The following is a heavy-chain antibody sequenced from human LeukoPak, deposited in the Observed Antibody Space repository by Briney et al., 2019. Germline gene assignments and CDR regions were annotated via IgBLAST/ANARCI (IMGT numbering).Heavy chain of an antibody. Sequence: SETLSLTCTVSGYSISSGYYWGWIRQPAGKGLEWIGYIYYSGSTNYNPSLKSRVTISVDTSKNQFSLKLSSVTAADTAVYYCARVRAAARDFDYWGQGTLVTVTS. CDR1: GYSISSGYY. D-gene: IGHD6-13*01. CDR3: ARVRAAARDFDY. CDR2: IYYSGST. V-gene: IGHV4-61*10. J-gene: IGHJ4*02.